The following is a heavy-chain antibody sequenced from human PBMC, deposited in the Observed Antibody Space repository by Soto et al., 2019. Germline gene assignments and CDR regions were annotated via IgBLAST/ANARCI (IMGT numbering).Heavy chain of an antibody. CDR3: ARYIPGVRYYGMDV. CDR1: GFAFSSYA. J-gene: IGHJ6*02. D-gene: IGHD2-2*01. V-gene: IGHV3-23*01. Sequence: GGSLRLSCAASGFAFSSYAMKWVRQAPGKGLEWVSLISETSDVAYYADSVKGRFTISRDNSGNTLFLQMYSLRAEDTAVYYCARYIPGVRYYGMDVWGQGTTVTVSS. CDR2: ISETSDVA.